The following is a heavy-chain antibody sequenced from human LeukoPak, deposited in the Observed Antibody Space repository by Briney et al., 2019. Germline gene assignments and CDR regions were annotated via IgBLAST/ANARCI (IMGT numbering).Heavy chain of an antibody. CDR1: GGSISSYY. D-gene: IGHD2-21*01. Sequence: SETLSLTCTVSGGSISSYYWSWIRQPPGKGLEWIGYIYYSGSTNYNPSLKSRVTISVDTSKNQFSLKLSSVTAADTAVYYCARDGPALTYCGGDCFSDYWGQGTLVTVSS. CDR3: ARDGPALTYCGGDCFSDY. CDR2: IYYSGST. V-gene: IGHV4-59*01. J-gene: IGHJ4*02.